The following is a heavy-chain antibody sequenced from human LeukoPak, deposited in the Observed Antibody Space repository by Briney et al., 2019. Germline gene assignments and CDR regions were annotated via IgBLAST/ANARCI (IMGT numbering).Heavy chain of an antibody. D-gene: IGHD3-3*01. J-gene: IGHJ5*02. CDR2: IYPGDSDT. CDR3: ARVLITIFGVVIRGFDP. Sequence: GESLKISCKGSGYSFTSYWIGWVRQMPGKGLEWMGIIYPGDSDTRYSPSFQGQVTISADKSISTAYLQWSSLKASDTAMYYCARVLITIFGVVIRGFDPWGQGTLVTVSS. V-gene: IGHV5-51*01. CDR1: GYSFTSYW.